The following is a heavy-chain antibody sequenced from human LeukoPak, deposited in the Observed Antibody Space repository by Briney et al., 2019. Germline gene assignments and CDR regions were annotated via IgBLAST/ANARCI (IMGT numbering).Heavy chain of an antibody. D-gene: IGHD5-18*01. Sequence: GGSLRLSCAASGFTFSSYAMSWVRQAPGKGQEWVSAISGSGGSTYYADSVKGRFTISRDNSKNTLYLQMNSLRAEDTAVYYCAKDDSGYSYGRAFDYWGQGTLVTVSS. V-gene: IGHV3-23*01. J-gene: IGHJ4*02. CDR3: AKDDSGYSYGRAFDY. CDR1: GFTFSSYA. CDR2: ISGSGGST.